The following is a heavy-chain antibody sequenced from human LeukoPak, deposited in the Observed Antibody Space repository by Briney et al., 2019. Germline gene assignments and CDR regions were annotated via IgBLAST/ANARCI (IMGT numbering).Heavy chain of an antibody. CDR1: GFTFSDYY. Sequence: TGGSLRLSCAASGFTFSDYYMTWIRQAPGKGLEWVSYISGTSSFIKYAGSVKGRFTISRDNAKNSLYLQMSSLRVEDTAVYYCARQVPPDYWGQGTLVTVSS. J-gene: IGHJ4*02. V-gene: IGHV3-11*03. CDR3: ARQVPPDY. CDR2: ISGTSSFI.